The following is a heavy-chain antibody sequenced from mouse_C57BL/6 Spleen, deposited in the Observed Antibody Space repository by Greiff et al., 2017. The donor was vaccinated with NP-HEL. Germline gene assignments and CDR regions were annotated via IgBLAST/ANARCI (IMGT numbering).Heavy chain of an antibody. CDR2: IYPGDGDT. V-gene: IGHV1-82*01. J-gene: IGHJ2*01. CDR1: GYAFSSSW. Sequence: VKLMESGPELVKPGASVKISCKASGYAFSSSWMNWVKQRPGKGLEWIGRIYPGDGDTNYNGKFKGKATLTADKSSSTAYMQLSSLTSEDSAVYFCALTGTGGFDYWGQGTTLTVSS. D-gene: IGHD4-1*01. CDR3: ALTGTGGFDY.